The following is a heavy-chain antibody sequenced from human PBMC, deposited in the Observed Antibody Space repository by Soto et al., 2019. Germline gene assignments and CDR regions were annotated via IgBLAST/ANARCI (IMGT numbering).Heavy chain of an antibody. D-gene: IGHD3-3*01. Sequence: PSETLSLTCTVSGGSISSYYWSWIRQPPGKGLEWIGYIYYSGSTNYNPSLKSRVTISVDTSKNQFSLKLSSVTAADTAVYYRARHPTFWSGYSVVEPNAFDIWGQGTMVTVSS. V-gene: IGHV4-59*08. CDR1: GGSISSYY. CDR3: ARHPTFWSGYSVVEPNAFDI. CDR2: IYYSGST. J-gene: IGHJ3*02.